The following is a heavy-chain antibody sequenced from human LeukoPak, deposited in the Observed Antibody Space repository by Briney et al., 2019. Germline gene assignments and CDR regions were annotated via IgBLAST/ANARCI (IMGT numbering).Heavy chain of an antibody. CDR1: GFTFSTYW. J-gene: IGHJ4*02. CDR3: VREEYGDHMWW. Sequence: GGSLRLSCAASGFTFSTYWMSWVRQAPGKGLEWVANIKQDGSQEYYVDSVKGRFTISRDNAKNSLYLQMNSLRVEDTAAYYCVREEYGDHMWWWGQGTPVTVSS. V-gene: IGHV3-7*01. CDR2: IKQDGSQE. D-gene: IGHD4-17*01.